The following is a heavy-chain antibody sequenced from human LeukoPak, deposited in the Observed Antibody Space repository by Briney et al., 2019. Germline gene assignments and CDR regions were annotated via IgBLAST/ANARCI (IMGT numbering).Heavy chain of an antibody. D-gene: IGHD6-19*01. J-gene: IGHJ4*02. Sequence: GGSLRLSCAASGFTFSSYAMHWVRQAPGKGLEWVAVISYDGSNKYYADSVKGRFTISRDNSKNTLYLQMNSLRAEDTAVCYCAGLREQWLEHRPFDYWGQGTLVTVSS. CDR3: AGLREQWLEHRPFDY. CDR2: ISYDGSNK. CDR1: GFTFSSYA. V-gene: IGHV3-30-3*01.